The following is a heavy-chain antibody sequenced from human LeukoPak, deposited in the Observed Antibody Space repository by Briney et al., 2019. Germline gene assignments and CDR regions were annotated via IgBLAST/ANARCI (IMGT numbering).Heavy chain of an antibody. CDR1: GGSISRSDYY. V-gene: IGHV4-39*01. Sequence: PSETLSLTCTVSGGSISRSDYYWGWIRQPPGKGLEWIGSIYYNGNTWYNPSLKSRATQSVDTSKNQFSVTLSFVTAADTAVYYCTSQRGSSGFDPLHNWGRGTLVTVSS. CDR2: IYYNGNT. J-gene: IGHJ4*02. D-gene: IGHD5-12*01. CDR3: TSQRGSSGFDPLHN.